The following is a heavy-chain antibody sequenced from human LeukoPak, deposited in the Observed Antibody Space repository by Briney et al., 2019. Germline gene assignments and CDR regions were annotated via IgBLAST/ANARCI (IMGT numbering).Heavy chain of an antibody. CDR2: IIQDGSAN. D-gene: IGHD3-16*01. J-gene: IGHJ3*02. CDR1: GFTFSSYW. CDR3: VRGGGNFDI. Sequence: PGGSLRLSCAASGFTFSSYWMSWVRQAPGKGPEWVAYIIQDGSANYYVDSVKGRFTISRDNAKNSLFLQMNSLGAEDTAVYYCVRGGGNFDIWGQGAMVTVSS. V-gene: IGHV3-7*05.